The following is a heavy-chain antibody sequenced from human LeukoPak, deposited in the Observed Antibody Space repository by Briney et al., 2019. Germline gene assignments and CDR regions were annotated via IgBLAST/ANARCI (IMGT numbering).Heavy chain of an antibody. J-gene: IGHJ4*02. CDR3: ATSRFYLES. Sequence: GGSLRLSCAASGFTFDDYAMHWVRQAPGKGLEWVSGISWNSGSIGYADSVKGRFTISRDNSKNTLYLQMNSLRAEDTAVYYCATSRFYLESWGQGTLVTVSS. CDR1: GFTFDDYA. CDR2: ISWNSGSI. V-gene: IGHV3-9*01.